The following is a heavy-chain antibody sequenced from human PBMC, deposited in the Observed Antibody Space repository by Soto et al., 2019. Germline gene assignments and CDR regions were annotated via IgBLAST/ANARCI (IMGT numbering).Heavy chain of an antibody. CDR3: AKGPIFGVENIYEY. J-gene: IGHJ4*02. V-gene: IGHV3-23*01. CDR1: GFTFSSYA. CDR2: MSGSGGTA. D-gene: IGHD3-3*01. Sequence: EVQLLESGGGLVQPGGSLRLSCAASGFTFSSYAMSWVRQAPGKGLEWVSGMSGSGGTAYYRDSGKGRFTISRENYKKTLYLQMNSLRDEDTALYSCAKGPIFGVENIYEYWGQGTLVTVSS.